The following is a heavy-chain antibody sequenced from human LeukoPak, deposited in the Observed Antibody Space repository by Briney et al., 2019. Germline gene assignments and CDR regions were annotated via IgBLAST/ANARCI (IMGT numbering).Heavy chain of an antibody. CDR1: GFTFSSYG. CDR3: AKVSSGGYYYDSSGYTY. V-gene: IGHV3-30*02. CDR2: IRYDGSNK. D-gene: IGHD3-22*01. J-gene: IGHJ4*02. Sequence: GGSLRLSCAASGFTFSSYGMHWVRQAPGKGLEWVAFIRYDGSNKYYADSVKGRFTISRDNSKNTLYLQMNSLRAEDTAVYYCAKVSSGGYYYDSSGYTYWGQGTLVTVSS.